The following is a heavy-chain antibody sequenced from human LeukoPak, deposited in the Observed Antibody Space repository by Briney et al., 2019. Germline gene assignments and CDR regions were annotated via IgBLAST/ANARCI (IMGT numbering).Heavy chain of an antibody. CDR3: ARGVDYYYYMDV. CDR2: INHSGST. V-gene: IGHV4-34*01. CDR1: GGSFSGYY. Sequence: SETLSLTCAVYGGSFSGYYWSWIRQPPGKGLEWIGEINHSGSTNYNPSLKSRVTISVDTSKNQFSLKLSSVTAADTAVYYCARGVDYYYYMDVWGKGTTVTVSS. J-gene: IGHJ6*03.